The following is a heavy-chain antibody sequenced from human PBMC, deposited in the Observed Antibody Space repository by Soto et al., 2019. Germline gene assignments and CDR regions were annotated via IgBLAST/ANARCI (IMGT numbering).Heavy chain of an antibody. Sequence: QVQLVESGGGLVKPGGALRLSCEASGFTFSGYYMTWIRQAPGKGLEWISYFSSSGYTIRYADSVEGRFTVSRDDAKKTLYLQKNSLRAEDTAVDYCATGRGGRRGDWGQGTPVNVSS. V-gene: IGHV3-11*01. CDR3: ATGRGGRRGD. CDR2: FSSSGYTI. D-gene: IGHD3-16*01. J-gene: IGHJ4*02. CDR1: GFTFSGYY.